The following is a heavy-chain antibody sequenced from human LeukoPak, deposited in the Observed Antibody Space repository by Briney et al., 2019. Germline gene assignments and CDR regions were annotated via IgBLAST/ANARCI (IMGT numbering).Heavy chain of an antibody. CDR1: GFTFSSYA. CDR3: AGVAAAAFGYYYYGMDV. V-gene: IGHV3-66*01. D-gene: IGHD3-3*02. J-gene: IGHJ6*02. CDR2: IYSGGST. Sequence: PGGSLRLSCAASGFTFSSYAMHWVRQAPGKGLEWVSVIYSGGSTYYADSVKGRFTISRDNSKNTLYLQMNSLRAEDTAVYYCAGVAAAAFGYYYYGMDVWGQGTTVTVSS.